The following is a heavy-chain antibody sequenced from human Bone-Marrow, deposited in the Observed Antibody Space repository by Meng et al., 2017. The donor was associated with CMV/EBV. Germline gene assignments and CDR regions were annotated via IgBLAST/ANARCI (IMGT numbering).Heavy chain of an antibody. D-gene: IGHD2-2*01. CDR3: ARDLLVGVGSSTSLYYYYYGMDV. CDR1: GFTFSSYW. J-gene: IGHJ6*02. Sequence: GESLKISCTASGFTFSSYWMHWVRQAPGKGLVWVSRINSDGSSTSYADSVKGRFTISRDNAKNTLYLQMNSLRAEDTAVYYCARDLLVGVGSSTSLYYYYYGMDVWGQGTTVTVSS. V-gene: IGHV3-74*01. CDR2: INSDGSST.